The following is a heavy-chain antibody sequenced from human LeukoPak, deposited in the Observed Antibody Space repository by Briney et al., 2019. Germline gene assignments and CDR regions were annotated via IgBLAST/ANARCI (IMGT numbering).Heavy chain of an antibody. D-gene: IGHD6-19*01. Sequence: GGSLRLSCAASGFTFSSYSMNWVRQAPWKGLEWVSYISSSSSTIYYADSVKGRFTISRDNAKNSLYLQMNSLRAEDTAVYYCARGIAVAGDDSFDIRGQGTMVTVSS. CDR1: GFTFSSYS. CDR2: ISSSSSTI. V-gene: IGHV3-48*01. CDR3: ARGIAVAGDDSFDI. J-gene: IGHJ3*02.